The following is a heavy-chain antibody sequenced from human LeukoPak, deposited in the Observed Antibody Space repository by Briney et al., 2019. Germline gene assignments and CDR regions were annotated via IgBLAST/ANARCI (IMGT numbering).Heavy chain of an antibody. V-gene: IGHV3-7*01. CDR2: IKTDGSAK. CDR1: GDSLTDYW. CDR3: ARAPQSQKGRDGLDY. J-gene: IGHJ4*02. D-gene: IGHD3/OR15-3a*01. Sequence: GGSLRLSCVASGDSLTDYWMGWVRQAPGKGLEWVASIKTDGSAKYCVDSLKGRFTISRDNTKISLYLQMNRVRATGAAYYYCARAPQSQKGRDGLDYWGQGSLVTVSS.